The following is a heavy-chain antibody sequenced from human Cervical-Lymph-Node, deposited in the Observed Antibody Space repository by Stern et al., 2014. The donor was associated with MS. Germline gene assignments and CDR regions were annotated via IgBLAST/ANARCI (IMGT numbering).Heavy chain of an antibody. V-gene: IGHV2-70*01. D-gene: IGHD3-22*01. CDR2: IDWDDDK. Sequence: QVTLRESGPALVKPTQTLTLTCTFSGFSLSTSGMCVSWIRQPPGKALEWLALIDWDDDKYYSTSLKTRLTISKDTSKNQVVLTMTNMDPVDTATYYCARTTYYYDSSGYPNFDYWGPGTLVTVSS. J-gene: IGHJ4*02. CDR3: ARTTYYYDSSGYPNFDY. CDR1: GFSLSTSGMC.